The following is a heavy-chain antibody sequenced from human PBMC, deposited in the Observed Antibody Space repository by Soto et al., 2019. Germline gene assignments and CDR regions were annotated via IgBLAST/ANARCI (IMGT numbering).Heavy chain of an antibody. D-gene: IGHD1-26*01. CDR2: ISAYTGNT. Sequence: ASVKVSCKASGYTFTDYGITWVRQAPGQGLEWMGWISAYTGNTNYAQKVQGRVTMSTDTSTSTAYLELRSLRSDDTAVYYCARGPESRSTAYFDYWGQGTLLTVS. J-gene: IGHJ4*02. V-gene: IGHV1-18*01. CDR3: ARGPESRSTAYFDY. CDR1: GYTFTDYG.